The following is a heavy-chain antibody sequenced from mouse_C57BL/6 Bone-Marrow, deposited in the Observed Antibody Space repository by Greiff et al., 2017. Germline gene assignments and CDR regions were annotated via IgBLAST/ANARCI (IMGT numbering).Heavy chain of an antibody. V-gene: IGHV1-81*01. Sequence: QVQLQQSGAELARPGASVKLSCKASGYTFTSYGISWVKQRPGQGLEWIGEIYPRSGNTYYNEKFKGKATLTADKSSSTAYMGLRSLTSEDSAVYFCARSGDYDDDYWGQGTTLTVSS. CDR3: ARSGDYDDDY. J-gene: IGHJ2*01. D-gene: IGHD2-4*01. CDR1: GYTFTSYG. CDR2: IYPRSGNT.